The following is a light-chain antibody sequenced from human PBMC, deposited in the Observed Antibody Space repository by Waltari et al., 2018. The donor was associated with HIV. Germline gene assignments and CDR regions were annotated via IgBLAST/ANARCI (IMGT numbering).Light chain of an antibody. CDR3: QSYDSSLSGVL. Sequence: QSVLTQPPSVSGAPGPRVTISCTGSSSNIGAGYEVHWYQQLPGTGPKLLIYDINNRPSGVPDRFSGSKSGTSASLAITGLQAEDEADYYCQSYDSSLSGVLFGGGTKLTVL. J-gene: IGLJ2*01. CDR2: DIN. CDR1: SSNIGAGYE. V-gene: IGLV1-40*01.